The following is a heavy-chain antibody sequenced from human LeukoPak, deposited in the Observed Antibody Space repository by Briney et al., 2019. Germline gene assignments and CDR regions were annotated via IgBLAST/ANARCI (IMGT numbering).Heavy chain of an antibody. CDR1: GGSLSGYY. Sequence: PSETLSLTCAVFGGSLSGYYWSWIRQAPGKGLEWVSYISSSSSTIYYADSVKGRFTISRDNAKNSLYLQMNSLRAEDTAVYYCAGGPWELDWWGQGTLVTVSS. CDR2: ISSSSSTI. J-gene: IGHJ4*02. V-gene: IGHV3-11*04. CDR3: AGGPWELDW. D-gene: IGHD1-26*01.